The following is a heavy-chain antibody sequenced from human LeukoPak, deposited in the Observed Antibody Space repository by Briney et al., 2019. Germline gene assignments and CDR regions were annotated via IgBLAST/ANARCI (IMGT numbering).Heavy chain of an antibody. J-gene: IGHJ4*01. CDR3: ARASGYSGYDPFDD. CDR1: GFTVSSNY. D-gene: IGHD5-12*01. V-gene: IGHV3-53*01. CDR2: IYSGGDT. Sequence: PGGSLRLSCAASGFTVSSNYMSWGRQAPGKGLEWVSVIYSGGDTYYADSVKGRFTISRDNSKNTLYLQMNTLRAEDTAVYYCARASGYSGYDPFDDWGHGTLVTVSS.